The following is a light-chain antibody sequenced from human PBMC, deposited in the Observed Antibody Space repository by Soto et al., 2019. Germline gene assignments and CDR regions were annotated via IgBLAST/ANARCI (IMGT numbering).Light chain of an antibody. CDR1: SSNIGSNY. CDR3: GGWDDSLSGPV. CDR2: RNN. Sequence: VLTQPPSASGTPGQRVNISCSGSSSNIGSNYVYWYRQFPGTAPKLLIQRNNQRPSGVPARFSGSKSGTSASLAISGLRSEDEADYYCGGWDDSLSGPVFGGGTKVTVL. J-gene: IGLJ2*01. V-gene: IGLV1-47*01.